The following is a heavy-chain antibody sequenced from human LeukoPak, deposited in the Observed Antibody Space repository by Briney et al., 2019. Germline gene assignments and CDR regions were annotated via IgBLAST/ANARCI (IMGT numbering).Heavy chain of an antibody. V-gene: IGHV4-59*01. Sequence: PSETLSLTCIVSGGSISSYYRSWIRQPPGKGLEWIGYIYYSGSTNYKPSLKSRVTISVDTSKNQFSLKLSSVTAADTAVYYCARGHYKEYFDYWGQGTLVTVSS. CDR1: GGSISSYY. CDR2: IYYSGST. J-gene: IGHJ4*02. CDR3: ARGHYKEYFDY. D-gene: IGHD4-11*01.